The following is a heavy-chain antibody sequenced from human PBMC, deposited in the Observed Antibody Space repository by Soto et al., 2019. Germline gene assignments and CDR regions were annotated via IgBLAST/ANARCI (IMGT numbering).Heavy chain of an antibody. CDR2: INHSGST. D-gene: IGHD3-16*02. V-gene: IGHV4-34*01. Sequence: SETLSLTCAVYGGSFSGYYWSWIRQPPGKGLEWIGEINHSGSTNYNPSLKSRVTISVDTSKNQFSLKLSAVTAADTAVFYCARGRGGQTPVWGTYRSRDYFDYWGQGTGVTVSS. CDR3: ARGRGGQTPVWGTYRSRDYFDY. J-gene: IGHJ4*02. CDR1: GGSFSGYY.